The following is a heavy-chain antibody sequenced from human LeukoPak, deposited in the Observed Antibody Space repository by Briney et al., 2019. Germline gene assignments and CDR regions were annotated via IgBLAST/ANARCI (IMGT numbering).Heavy chain of an antibody. J-gene: IGHJ5*02. CDR2: INPNSGGT. CDR3: ARPYSSGLYNWFDP. Sequence: GASVTVSCKASGYTFTGYYMHWVRQAPGQGLEWMGWINPNSGGTNYAQKFQGRVTMTRDTSTSTAYMELSRLRSDDTAVYYCARPYSSGLYNWFDPWGQGTLVTVSS. CDR1: GYTFTGYY. D-gene: IGHD6-19*01. V-gene: IGHV1-2*02.